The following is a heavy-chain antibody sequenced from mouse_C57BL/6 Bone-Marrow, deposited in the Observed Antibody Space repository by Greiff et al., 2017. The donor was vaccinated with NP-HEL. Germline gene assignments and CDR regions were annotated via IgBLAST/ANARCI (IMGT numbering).Heavy chain of an antibody. Sequence: VQLQQSGAELVRPGASVKLSCTASGFTFKDDYMHWVKQRPEQGLEWIGWIDPENGDTEYASKFQGKAPITADTSSNTAYLQLSSLTSEDTAVYYCTTSLYGYDEGYAMDYWGQGTSVTVSS. CDR2: IDPENGDT. J-gene: IGHJ4*01. CDR3: TTSLYGYDEGYAMDY. CDR1: GFTFKDDY. V-gene: IGHV14-4*01. D-gene: IGHD2-2*01.